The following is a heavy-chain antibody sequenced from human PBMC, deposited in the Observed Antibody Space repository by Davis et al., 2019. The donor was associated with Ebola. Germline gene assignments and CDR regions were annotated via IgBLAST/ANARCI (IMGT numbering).Heavy chain of an antibody. CDR3: ARDRPAAIRSVNWFDP. CDR1: GYTFTGYY. V-gene: IGHV1-2*02. CDR2: INPNSGGT. D-gene: IGHD2-2*02. J-gene: IGHJ5*02. Sequence: VKVSCKASGYTFTGYYMHWVRQAPGQGLEWMGWINPNSGGTNYAQKFQGRVTMTRDTSISTAYMELSRLRSDDTAVYYCARDRPAAIRSVNWFDPWGQGTLVTVSS.